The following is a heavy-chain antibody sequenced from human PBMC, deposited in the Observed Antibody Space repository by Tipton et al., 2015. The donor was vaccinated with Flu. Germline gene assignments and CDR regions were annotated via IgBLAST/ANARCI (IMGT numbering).Heavy chain of an antibody. D-gene: IGHD3-16*01. Sequence: SLRLSCAASGFTFRSYGMHWVRQGPGKALVWVSHVNSDRSSITYADSVKGRFTVSRDNAKNTLFLQMNSLRAEDTATYYCAKELFRASSGTRGGGYWGQGTLVTVSS. CDR3: AKELFRASSGTRGGGY. CDR2: VNSDRSSI. J-gene: IGHJ4*02. CDR1: GFTFRSYG. V-gene: IGHV3-74*01.